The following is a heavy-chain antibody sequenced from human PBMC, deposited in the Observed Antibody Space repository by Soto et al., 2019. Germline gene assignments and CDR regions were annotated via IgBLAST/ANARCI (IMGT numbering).Heavy chain of an antibody. CDR1: DFILSAAW. D-gene: IGHD3-22*01. J-gene: IGHJ4*02. Sequence: EVQLEESGGGLIKPGESLTLSCAASDFILSAAWWKGVRRAPGRGREWVGRIKSKAHGGTTDYAAPLKGRFTILRDDSKNTLYLQMNSLQTEDTAMYYCASYRDSSGLRRYDYWGQGALVTVSS. CDR2: IKSKAHGGTT. V-gene: IGHV3-15*07. CDR3: ASYRDSSGLRRYDY.